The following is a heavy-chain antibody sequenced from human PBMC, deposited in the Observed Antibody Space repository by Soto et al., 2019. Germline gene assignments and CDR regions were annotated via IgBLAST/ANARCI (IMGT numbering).Heavy chain of an antibody. CDR3: AKGELDCSSTSCYPSTLRYYYYGMDV. Sequence: RLSCAASGFTFSSYGMHWLRQAPGKGLEWVAVISYDGSNKYYADSVKGRFTISRDNSMNTLYLQMNSLRAEDTAVYYCAKGELDCSSTSCYPSTLRYYYYGMDVWGQGTTVTVSS. D-gene: IGHD2-2*01. CDR2: ISYDGSNK. CDR1: GFTFSSYG. J-gene: IGHJ6*02. V-gene: IGHV3-30*18.